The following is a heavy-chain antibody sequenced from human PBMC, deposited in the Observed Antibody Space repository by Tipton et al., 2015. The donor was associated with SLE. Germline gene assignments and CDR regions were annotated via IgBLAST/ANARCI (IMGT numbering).Heavy chain of an antibody. CDR2: INHSGST. CDR1: GGSFSGYY. Sequence: TLSLTCAVYGGSFSGYYWSWIRQPPGKGLEWIGEINHSGSTNYNPSLKSRITISVDTSKNQFSLKLSSVTAADTAIYYCARGVAGYFHFCYMDVWAKGTTVTIS. CDR3: ARGVAGYFHFCYMDV. V-gene: IGHV4-34*01. J-gene: IGHJ6*03.